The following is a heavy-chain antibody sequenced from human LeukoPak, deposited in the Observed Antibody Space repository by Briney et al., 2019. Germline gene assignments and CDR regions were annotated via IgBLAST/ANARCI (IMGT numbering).Heavy chain of an antibody. V-gene: IGHV4-34*01. J-gene: IGHJ3*02. CDR2: INHSGST. D-gene: IGHD2-15*01. Sequence: PSETLSLTCAVYGGSFSGYYWSWIRQPPGKGLGWIGEINHSGSTNYNPSLKSRVTISVDTSKNQFSLKLSSVSAADTAVYYCARGPRMPDIVVVVAATRAFDIWGQGTMVTVSS. CDR3: ARGPRMPDIVVVVAATRAFDI. CDR1: GGSFSGYY.